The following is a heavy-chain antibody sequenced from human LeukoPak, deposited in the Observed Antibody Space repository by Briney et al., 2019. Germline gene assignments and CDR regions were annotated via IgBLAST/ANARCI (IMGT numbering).Heavy chain of an antibody. CDR3: AKNTNSKPDN. D-gene: IGHD2-8*01. V-gene: IGHV3-23*01. CDR2: FSGRGAGT. CDR1: GFTFSTYA. Sequence: GGSLRLSCAASGFTFSTYAMSWVRQAPGKGLEGVSTFSGRGAGTYYADSVKGRFTISRDNSKNTLYLQMNSLRADDTAVYYCAKNTNSKPDNWGQGTLVTVSS. J-gene: IGHJ4*02.